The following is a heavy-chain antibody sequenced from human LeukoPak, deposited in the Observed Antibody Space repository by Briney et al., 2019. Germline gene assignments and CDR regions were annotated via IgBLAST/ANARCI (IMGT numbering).Heavy chain of an antibody. CDR2: ISSSSSYI. J-gene: IGHJ5*02. CDR3: AGSLWFGESGWFDP. Sequence: PGGSLRLLCSPCGLPIKSYRMNWVRQAPGKGLEWVSSISSSSSYIYYADSVKGRFTISRDNAKNSLYLQMNSLRAEDTGVYYCAGSLWFGESGWFDPWGQGTLVTVSS. CDR1: GLPIKSYR. D-gene: IGHD3-10*01. V-gene: IGHV3-21*01.